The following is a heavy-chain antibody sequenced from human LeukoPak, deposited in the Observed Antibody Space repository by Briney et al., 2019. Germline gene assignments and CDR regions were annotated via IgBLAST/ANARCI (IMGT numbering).Heavy chain of an antibody. V-gene: IGHV3-21*01. J-gene: IGHJ4*02. Sequence: PGGSLRLSCAASGFTFSSYSMNWVRQAPGKGLEWVSSISSSSSYIYYADSVKGRFTISRDNAKNSLYLQMNSLRAEDTAVYYCARVCSSGLGPDYWGQGTLVTVSS. CDR3: ARVCSSGLGPDY. D-gene: IGHD2-2*01. CDR1: GFTFSSYS. CDR2: ISSSSSYI.